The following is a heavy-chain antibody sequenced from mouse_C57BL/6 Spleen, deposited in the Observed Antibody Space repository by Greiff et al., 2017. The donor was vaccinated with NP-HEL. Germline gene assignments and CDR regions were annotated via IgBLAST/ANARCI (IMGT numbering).Heavy chain of an antibody. D-gene: IGHD1-3*01. CDR2: IRNKANGYTT. CDR3: ARYRKDRGWLTESYAMDY. J-gene: IGHJ4*01. Sequence: EVQGVESGGGLVQPGGSLSLSCAASGFTFTDYYMSWVRQPPGKALEWLGFIRNKANGYTTEYSASVKGRFTISRDNSQSILYLQMNALRAEDSATYYCARYRKDRGWLTESYAMDYWGQGTSVTVSS. CDR1: GFTFTDYY. V-gene: IGHV7-3*01.